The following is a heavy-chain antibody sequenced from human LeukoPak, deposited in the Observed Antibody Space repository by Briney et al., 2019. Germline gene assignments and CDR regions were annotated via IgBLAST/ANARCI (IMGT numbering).Heavy chain of an antibody. D-gene: IGHD3-22*01. CDR2: IHIDGET. V-gene: IGHV3-66*01. Sequence: GGSPRLSCVASEFTISTNYMSWVRQAPGKGLQWVSIIHIDGETHYADSVKGRFTISRDNSKNTVYLQMNSLRSEDTAVYYCARDGLDSSGPVAFDIWGQGTMVTVAS. CDR1: EFTISTNY. CDR3: ARDGLDSSGPVAFDI. J-gene: IGHJ3*02.